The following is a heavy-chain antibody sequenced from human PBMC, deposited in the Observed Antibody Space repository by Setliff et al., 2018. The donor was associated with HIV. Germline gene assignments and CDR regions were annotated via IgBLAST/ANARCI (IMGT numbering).Heavy chain of an antibody. CDR3: ARGGHYSGSYLPRDYYMDV. V-gene: IGHV1-46*01. CDR1: GYTFTGHY. CDR2: INPSGGTT. J-gene: IGHJ6*03. D-gene: IGHD1-26*01. Sequence: ASVKVSCKASGYTFTGHYIHWVRQTPGQGPEWMGMINPSGGTTTYAQKFQGRVTMTSDTSTSTVYMDLSSLGSEDTAVYYCARGGHYSGSYLPRDYYMDVWGKGTTVTVSS.